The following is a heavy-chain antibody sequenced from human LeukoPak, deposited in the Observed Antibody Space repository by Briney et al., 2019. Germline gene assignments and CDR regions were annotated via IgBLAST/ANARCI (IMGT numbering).Heavy chain of an antibody. CDR2: ISGFGEST. CDR3: AKGPPSTWNTFDS. Sequence: AGGSLRLSCATSGFTFSDFAMSWVRQAPGKGLEWVSAISGFGESTHYADSVKGRFTISRDNSRNTLFVQMTSPRADDTAVYYCAKGPPSTWNTFDSWARESWSPSPQ. CDR1: GFTFSDFA. J-gene: IGHJ4*02. D-gene: IGHD1/OR15-1a*01. V-gene: IGHV3-23*01.